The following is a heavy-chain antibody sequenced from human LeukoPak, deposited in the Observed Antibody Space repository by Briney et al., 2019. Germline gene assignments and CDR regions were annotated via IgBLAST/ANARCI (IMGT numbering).Heavy chain of an antibody. Sequence: GGSLRLSCAASGFTFSSYAMSWVRQAPGEGLEWVSAISGSGSSTYYADSVKGRFTISRDNSKNTLYLQMNSLRAEDTAVYFCAKEPFRGYYDSSGYYDYWGQGTLVTVSS. V-gene: IGHV3-23*01. CDR3: AKEPFRGYYDSSGYYDY. D-gene: IGHD3-22*01. J-gene: IGHJ4*02. CDR1: GFTFSSYA. CDR2: ISGSGSST.